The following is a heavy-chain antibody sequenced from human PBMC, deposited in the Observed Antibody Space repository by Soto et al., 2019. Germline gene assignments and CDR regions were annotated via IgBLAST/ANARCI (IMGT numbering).Heavy chain of an antibody. J-gene: IGHJ4*02. CDR2: IYHSGST. CDR3: ARAGGLGAVAVDY. Sequence: QLQLQESGSGLVKPSQTLSLTCAVSGGSISSGGYSWSWIRQPPGKGLEWIGYIYHSGSTYYNPSRKCRVTISVDRSKNQFSLKLSSVTAADTAVYYCARAGGLGAVAVDYWGQGTLVTVSS. V-gene: IGHV4-30-2*01. D-gene: IGHD6-19*01. CDR1: GGSISSGGYS.